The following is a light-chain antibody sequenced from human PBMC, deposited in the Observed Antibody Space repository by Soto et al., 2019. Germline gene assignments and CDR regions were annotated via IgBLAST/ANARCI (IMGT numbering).Light chain of an antibody. CDR3: SSYTSSSTLV. Sequence: QSALTQPASVSGSPGQSITISCTGTSSDVGGYNYVSWYQQHPGKAPKLMIYEVSNRPSGVSNRFSGSKSGHTASLTISGRQAEDEADYYCSSYTSSSTLVFGGGTKLTVL. V-gene: IGLV2-14*01. CDR1: SSDVGGYNY. CDR2: EVS. J-gene: IGLJ2*01.